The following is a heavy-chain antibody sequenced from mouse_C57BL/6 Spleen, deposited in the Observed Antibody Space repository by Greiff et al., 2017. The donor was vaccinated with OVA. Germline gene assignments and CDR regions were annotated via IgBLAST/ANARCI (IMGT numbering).Heavy chain of an antibody. Sequence: EVKLQESEGGLVQPGSSMKLSCTASGFPFSDYYMAWVRQVPEKGLEWVANINYDGSSTYYLDSFKSRFIISRDNAKNILYLQMSSLKSEDTATYYCESYGSSYAMDYWGQGTSVTVSS. J-gene: IGHJ4*01. CDR3: ESYGSSYAMDY. CDR1: GFPFSDYY. D-gene: IGHD1-1*01. CDR2: INYDGSST. V-gene: IGHV5-16*01.